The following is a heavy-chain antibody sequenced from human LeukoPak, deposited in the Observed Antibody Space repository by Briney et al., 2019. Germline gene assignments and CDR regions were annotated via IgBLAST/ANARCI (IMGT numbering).Heavy chain of an antibody. CDR1: GFTFSSYW. J-gene: IGHJ6*02. V-gene: IGHV3-74*01. Sequence: GGSLRLSCAASGFTFSSYWMHWVRQAPGKGLVWVSRINSDGSSTSYADSVKGRFTISRDNAKNTLYLQMNSLRAEDTAVYYCASFLEYSGSHSGGYYYGMDVWGQGTTVTVSS. CDR2: INSDGSST. CDR3: ASFLEYSGSHSGGYYYGMDV. D-gene: IGHD1-26*01.